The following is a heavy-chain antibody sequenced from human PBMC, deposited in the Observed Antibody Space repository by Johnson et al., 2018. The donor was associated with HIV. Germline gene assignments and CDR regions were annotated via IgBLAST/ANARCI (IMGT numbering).Heavy chain of an antibody. D-gene: IGHD6-13*01. CDR3: AKRRGVFFDAFDI. V-gene: IGHV3-30*02. Sequence: VQLVESGGGVVQPGGSLRLSCAASGFTFSSYGMHWVRQAPGKGLEWVAFIRYDGSNKYYADSVKGRFTISRDNSKNTLYLQMNSLRAEDTAVYYCAKRRGVFFDAFDIWGQGTMVTVSS. CDR1: GFTFSSYG. J-gene: IGHJ3*02. CDR2: IRYDGSNK.